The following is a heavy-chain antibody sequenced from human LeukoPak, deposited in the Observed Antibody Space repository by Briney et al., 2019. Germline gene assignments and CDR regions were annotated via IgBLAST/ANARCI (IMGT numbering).Heavy chain of an antibody. CDR1: GGSISSGSYY. J-gene: IGHJ5*02. Sequence: SETLSLTCTVSGGSISSGSYYWSWIRQPAGKGLEWIGRIYTSGSTNYNPSLKSRVTISVDTSKNQFSLKLSSVTAADTAVYYCARSYSSAQGWFDPWGQGTLVTVSS. CDR3: ARSYSSAQGWFDP. V-gene: IGHV4-61*02. CDR2: IYTSGST. D-gene: IGHD6-19*01.